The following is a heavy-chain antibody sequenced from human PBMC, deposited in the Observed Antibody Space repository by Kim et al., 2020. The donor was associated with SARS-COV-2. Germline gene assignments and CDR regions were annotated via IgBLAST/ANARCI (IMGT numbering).Heavy chain of an antibody. CDR1: GYTFTSYD. J-gene: IGHJ6*02. CDR2: MNPNSGNT. Sequence: ASVKVSCKASGYTFTSYDINWVRQATGQGLEWMGWMNPNSGNTGYAQKFQGRVTMTRNTSISTAYMELSSLRSEDTAVYYCARARPPRKETTIFGVVIIDYYYYGMDVWGQGTTVTVSS. V-gene: IGHV1-8*01. D-gene: IGHD3-3*01. CDR3: ARARPPRKETTIFGVVIIDYYYYGMDV.